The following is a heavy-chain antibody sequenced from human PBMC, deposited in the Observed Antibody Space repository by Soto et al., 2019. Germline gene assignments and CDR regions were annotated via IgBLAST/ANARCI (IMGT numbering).Heavy chain of an antibody. CDR1: A. J-gene: IGHJ4*02. CDR3: AKIIGTSWSDY. CDR2: ISASGGTT. Sequence: AVRRVLQAPGKGLEWVSGISASGGTTYYAESVKGRFTISRDNSRNTLYLQMNSLRVEDTAEYFYAKIIGTSWSDYWAQGSLVTGTS. D-gene: IGHD2-2*01. V-gene: IGHV3-23*01.